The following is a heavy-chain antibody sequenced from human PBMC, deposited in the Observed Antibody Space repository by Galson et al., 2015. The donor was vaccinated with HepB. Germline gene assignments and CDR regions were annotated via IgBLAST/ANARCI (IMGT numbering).Heavy chain of an antibody. Sequence: SVKVSCKASGGTFSSYTISWVRQAPGQGLEWMGRIIPILGIANYAQKFQGRVTITADKSTSTAYMELSSLRSEDTAVYYCATSEEDGSGSYYSPTFDYWGQGTLVTVSS. CDR1: GGTFSSYT. CDR3: ATSEEDGSGSYYSPTFDY. CDR2: IIPILGIA. D-gene: IGHD3-10*01. V-gene: IGHV1-69*02. J-gene: IGHJ4*02.